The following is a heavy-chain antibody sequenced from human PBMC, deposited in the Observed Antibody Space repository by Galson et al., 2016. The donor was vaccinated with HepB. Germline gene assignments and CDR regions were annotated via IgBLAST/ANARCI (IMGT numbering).Heavy chain of an antibody. Sequence: QSGAEVKKPGESLKISCKGSGYSFTNYWIGWVRQMPGKGLEWMGIIYPGDSDTRYSPSFQGQVIISADKSISTAYLQWSSLKASDTAMYYCARSVWGGGVRDYYGMDVWGQGTTVTVSS. V-gene: IGHV5-51*01. CDR2: IYPGDSDT. D-gene: IGHD3-16*01. J-gene: IGHJ6*02. CDR1: GYSFTNYW. CDR3: ARSVWGGGVRDYYGMDV.